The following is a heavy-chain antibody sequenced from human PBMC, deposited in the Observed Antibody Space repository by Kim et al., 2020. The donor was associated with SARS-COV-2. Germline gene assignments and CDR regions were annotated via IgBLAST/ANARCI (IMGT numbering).Heavy chain of an antibody. CDR1: GFTFSSYS. J-gene: IGHJ4*02. D-gene: IGHD3-16*02. Sequence: GGSLRLSCAASGFTFSSYSMNWVRQAPGKGLEWVSSISSSSSYIYYADSVKGRFTISRDNAKNSLYLQMNSLRAEDTAVYYCARDMYYDYVWGSYRYKVSGFDYWGQGTLVTVSS. CDR3: ARDMYYDYVWGSYRYKVSGFDY. CDR2: ISSSSSYI. V-gene: IGHV3-21*01.